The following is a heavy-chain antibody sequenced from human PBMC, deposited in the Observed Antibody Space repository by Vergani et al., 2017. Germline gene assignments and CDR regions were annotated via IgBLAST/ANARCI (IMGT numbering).Heavy chain of an antibody. V-gene: IGHV4-59*01. Sequence: QVRLQESGPGLVKPSETLSLTCSVSGGSMSGYYWSWIRPPPGKELEWIGYMYHSGSTNYNPSLETRVTISGHTSKNQFSLKLNSVTAADTAVYYCGRVADFYGLGSRLLDLWGQGILVTVSS. D-gene: IGHD3-10*01. CDR1: GGSMSGYY. CDR2: MYHSGST. CDR3: GRVADFYGLGSRLLDL. J-gene: IGHJ5*02.